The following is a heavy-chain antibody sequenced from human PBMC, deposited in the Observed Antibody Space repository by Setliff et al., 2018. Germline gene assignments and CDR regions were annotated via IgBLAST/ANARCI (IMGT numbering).Heavy chain of an antibody. CDR1: GYSISSGYY. Sequence: SETLSLTCAVSGYSISSGYYWGWIRQPPGKGLEWIGSIYHSGSTYYNPSLKSRVTISVDTSKNQFSLKLSSVTAADTAVYYCARHRSGPLDYWGHGSLVTVSS. CDR2: IYHSGST. D-gene: IGHD6-19*01. CDR3: ARHRSGPLDY. J-gene: IGHJ4*01. V-gene: IGHV4-38-2*01.